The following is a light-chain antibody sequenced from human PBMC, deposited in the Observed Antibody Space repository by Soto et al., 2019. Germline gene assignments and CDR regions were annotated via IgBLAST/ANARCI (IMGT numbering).Light chain of an antibody. CDR1: QSVNSN. Sequence: EIVMTQSPATLSVSPGERATLSCRASQSVNSNLAWYQQKPGQAPRLLIYGASSRATGIPDRFSGSVSGTGFTLTISRLEPEDFAVYYCQQYGSSPPWTFGQGTRWIS. CDR2: GAS. V-gene: IGKV3-20*01. J-gene: IGKJ1*01. CDR3: QQYGSSPPWT.